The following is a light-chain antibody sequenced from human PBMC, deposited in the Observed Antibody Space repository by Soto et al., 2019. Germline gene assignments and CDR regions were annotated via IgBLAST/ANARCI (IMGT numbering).Light chain of an antibody. CDR1: SSDVGGYNY. J-gene: IGLJ1*01. CDR3: SSYPSRISYV. Sequence: QSALTQPASVSGSPGQSITISCTGTSSDVGGYNYVSWYQSHPGEAPKLIIYDVSNRPSGVSDRFSGSKSGNTASLTISGLQAEDEADYSSSSYPSRISYVFGPGTKVTAL. V-gene: IGLV2-14*03. CDR2: DVS.